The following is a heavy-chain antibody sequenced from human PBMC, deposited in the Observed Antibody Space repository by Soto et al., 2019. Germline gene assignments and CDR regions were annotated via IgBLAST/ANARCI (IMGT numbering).Heavy chain of an antibody. CDR1: GGSVSSGSYY. Sequence: QVQLQESGPGLVKPSETLSLTCTVSGGSVSSGSYYWSWIRQPPGKGLEWIGYIYYSGSTNYNPSLKSRVTISVDTSKNQFSLKLSSVTAADTAVYYCARVIRGYYYGSGSSTHFDYWGQGTLVTVSS. D-gene: IGHD3-10*01. CDR2: IYYSGST. V-gene: IGHV4-61*01. J-gene: IGHJ4*02. CDR3: ARVIRGYYYGSGSSTHFDY.